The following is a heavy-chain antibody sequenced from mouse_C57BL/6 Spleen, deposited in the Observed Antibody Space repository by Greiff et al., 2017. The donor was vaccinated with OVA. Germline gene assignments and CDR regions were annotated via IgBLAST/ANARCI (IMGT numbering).Heavy chain of an antibody. V-gene: IGHV1-69*01. J-gene: IGHJ4*01. CDR1: GYTFTSYW. CDR3: ARWEVPYAMDY. Sequence: VQLQQPGAELVMPGASVKLSCKASGYTFTSYWMHWVKQRPGQGLEWIGEIDPSDSYTNYNRKFKGKSTLTVDKSSSTAYMQLSSLTSEDSAVYYCARWEVPYAMDYWGQGTSVTVSS. CDR2: IDPSDSYT. D-gene: IGHD2-14*01.